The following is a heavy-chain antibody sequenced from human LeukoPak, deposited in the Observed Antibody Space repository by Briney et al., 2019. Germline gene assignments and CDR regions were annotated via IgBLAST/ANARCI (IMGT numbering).Heavy chain of an antibody. CDR2: INPCGGST. CDR1: GYTFTSYY. CDR3: ANSPHHYGGYMGVFDP. D-gene: IGHD4-17*01. J-gene: IGHJ5*02. V-gene: IGHV1-46*01. Sequence: ASVKVSCKAAGYTFTSYYMHWVRQAPGQGREGMGIINPCGGSTSYAQKYTGRVTMTRDTSTSTVYMELSSLRSEDTGVYSCANSPHHYGGYMGVFDPWGQGTLVTVSS.